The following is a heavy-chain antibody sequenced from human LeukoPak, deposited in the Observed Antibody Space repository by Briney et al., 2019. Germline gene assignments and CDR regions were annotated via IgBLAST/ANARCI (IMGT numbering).Heavy chain of an antibody. CDR1: GYTFTGYY. V-gene: IGHV1-2*02. CDR3: ARDPIAADYYYYYMDV. J-gene: IGHJ6*03. Sequence: ASVKVSCMASGYTFTGYYMHWVRQAPGQGLEWMGWINPNSGGTNYAQKFQGRVTMTRDTSISTAYMELSRLRSDDTAVYYCARDPIAADYYYYYMDVWGKGTTVTISS. CDR2: INPNSGGT. D-gene: IGHD6-13*01.